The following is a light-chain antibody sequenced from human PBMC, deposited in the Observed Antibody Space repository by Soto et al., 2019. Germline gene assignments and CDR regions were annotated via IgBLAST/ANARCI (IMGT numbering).Light chain of an antibody. CDR1: QSVGRNY. CDR3: QQYGTSPWA. CDR2: AAS. Sequence: EIVLTQFPGTLSLSPGERATLSCRASQSVGRNYVAWDQQKPGQAPRVIIYAASNRASGIPDRFSGSGSGSDFTLTISRLEPEDFAVYYCQQYGTSPWAFGQGTKVELK. J-gene: IGKJ1*01. V-gene: IGKV3-20*01.